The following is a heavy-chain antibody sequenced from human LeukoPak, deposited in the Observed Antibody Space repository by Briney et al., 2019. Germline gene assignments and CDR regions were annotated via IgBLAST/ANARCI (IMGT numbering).Heavy chain of an antibody. J-gene: IGHJ4*02. D-gene: IGHD3-22*01. CDR3: ASAYYYDSSGYYGDY. CDR1: GGSVSSGSYY. Sequence: SETLSLTCTVSGGSVSSGSYYWSWIRQPPGKGLEWIGYIYYSGSTYYNPSLKSRVTISVDTSKNQFSLKLSSVTAADTAVYYCASAYYYDSSGYYGDYWGQGTLVTVSS. CDR2: IYYSGST. V-gene: IGHV4-30-4*08.